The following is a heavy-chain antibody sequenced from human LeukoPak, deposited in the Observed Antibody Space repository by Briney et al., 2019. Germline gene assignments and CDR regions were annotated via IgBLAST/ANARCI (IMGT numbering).Heavy chain of an antibody. V-gene: IGHV4-31*03. CDR2: IYDSGST. CDR1: GGSVSSGGNY. D-gene: IGHD4-23*01. Sequence: PSETLSRTCSVSGGSVSSGGNYWTWIRQRPGKGLQWIGYIYDSGSTYYNPSLKSRGTISADTSKNQFSLRLDSLTAADTAVYYCARDGGYGGNFDYWGRGTLVIVSS. CDR3: ARDGGYGGNFDY. J-gene: IGHJ4*02.